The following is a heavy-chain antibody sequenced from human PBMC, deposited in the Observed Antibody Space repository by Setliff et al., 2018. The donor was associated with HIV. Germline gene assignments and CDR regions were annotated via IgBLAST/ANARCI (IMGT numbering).Heavy chain of an antibody. D-gene: IGHD6-13*01. Sequence: GGSLRLSCTASGFNLFGYGMHWVRQAPGKGLEWVAFISYDGSKKYDADFVKGRFTISRDNSKNTLYLQMNSLRPEDTAVYYCARVQQQLLQEDDYFDYWGQGTLVTVSS. CDR2: ISYDGSKK. J-gene: IGHJ4*02. CDR3: ARVQQQLLQEDDYFDY. CDR1: GFNLFGYG. V-gene: IGHV3-30*03.